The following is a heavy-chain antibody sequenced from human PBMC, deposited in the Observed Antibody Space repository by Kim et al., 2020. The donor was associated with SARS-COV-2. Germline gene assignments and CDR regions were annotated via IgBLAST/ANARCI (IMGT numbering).Heavy chain of an antibody. J-gene: IGHJ6*02. Sequence: ASVKVSCKASGYTFTSYYMHWVRQAPGQGLEWMGIINPSGGSTSYAQKFQGRVTMTRDTSTSTVYMELSSLRSEDTAVYYCAREVGLFYGDSEGWGMDVWGQGTTVTVSS. CDR1: GYTFTSYY. D-gene: IGHD4-17*01. CDR2: INPSGGST. V-gene: IGHV1-46*01. CDR3: AREVGLFYGDSEGWGMDV.